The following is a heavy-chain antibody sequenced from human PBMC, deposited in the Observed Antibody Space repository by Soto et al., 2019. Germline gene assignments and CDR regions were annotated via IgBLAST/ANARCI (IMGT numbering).Heavy chain of an antibody. CDR2: INIDGRTT. CDR3: ARVRNGDWYFDN. J-gene: IGHJ4*02. D-gene: IGHD4-17*01. V-gene: IGHV3-74*01. CDR1: GFTFSNYW. Sequence: EVQLVESGGGLVQPGGSLRLSCAASGFTFSNYWMHWVRQAPGKGLVWVSRINIDGRTTTYADSVKGRFTISRDNAENTMYLLMNSLRAEDTAVYFCARVRNGDWYFDNWGQGTLVTVSS.